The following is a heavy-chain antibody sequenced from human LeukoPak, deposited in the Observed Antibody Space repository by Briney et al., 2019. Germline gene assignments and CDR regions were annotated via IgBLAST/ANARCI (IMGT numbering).Heavy chain of an antibody. CDR2: ISDDGSKK. Sequence: GGSLRLSCAASGFTFSSCATYWVRQAPGKGLEWVALISDDGSKKYYVDSAGRLTISRDNSKNTVYLQMNSLRVEDTAIYYCAREKCSGGTCYSTVDYWGQGTLVTVSS. V-gene: IGHV3-30-3*01. D-gene: IGHD2-15*01. CDR3: AREKCSGGTCYSTVDY. CDR1: GFTFSSCA. J-gene: IGHJ4*02.